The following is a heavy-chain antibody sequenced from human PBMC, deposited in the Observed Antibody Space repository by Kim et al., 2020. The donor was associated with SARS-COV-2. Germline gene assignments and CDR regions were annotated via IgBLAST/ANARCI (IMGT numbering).Heavy chain of an antibody. CDR3: ARFDSSGYYYRPPQSIDY. V-gene: IGHV3-7*01. J-gene: IGHJ4*02. CDR2: IKQDGSEK. CDR1: SYW. D-gene: IGHD3-22*01. Sequence: SYWMGWVRQAPGKGLELVANIKQDGSEKYYVDAVKGRFTISRDNAKNSLYLQMNSLSAEDTAVYYCARFDSSGYYYRPPQSIDYWGQGTLAT.